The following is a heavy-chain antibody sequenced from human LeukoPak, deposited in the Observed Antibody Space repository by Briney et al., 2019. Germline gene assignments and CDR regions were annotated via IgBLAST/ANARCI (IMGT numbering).Heavy chain of an antibody. D-gene: IGHD3-22*01. V-gene: IGHV3-30-3*01. CDR3: ARDSLHYYDSSDY. Sequence: GGSLRLSCAASGFTFSSYAMHWVRQAPGKGLEWVAVISYDGSNKYYADSVKGRFTISRDNSKNTLYLQMNSLRAEDTAVYYCARDSLHYYDSSDYWGQGTLVTVSS. CDR2: ISYDGSNK. CDR1: GFTFSSYA. J-gene: IGHJ4*02.